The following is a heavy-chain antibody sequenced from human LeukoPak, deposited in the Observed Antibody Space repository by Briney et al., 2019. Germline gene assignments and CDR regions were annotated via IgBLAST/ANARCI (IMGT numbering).Heavy chain of an antibody. CDR1: GGTFSSYA. J-gene: IGHJ4*02. CDR3: ARGVTMVRGSPAHFDY. D-gene: IGHD3-10*01. CDR2: IIPILGIA. V-gene: IGHV1-69*04. Sequence: VASVTVSCKASGGTFSSYAISWVRQAPGQGLEWMGRIIPILGIANYAQMFQGRATITADKSTSTAYMELSSLRSEDTAVYYCARGVTMVRGSPAHFDYWGQGTLVTVSS.